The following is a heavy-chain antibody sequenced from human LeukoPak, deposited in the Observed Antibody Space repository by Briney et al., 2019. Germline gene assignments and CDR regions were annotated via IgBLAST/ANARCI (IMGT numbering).Heavy chain of an antibody. Sequence: SETLSLTCTVSGDSISHYHWSWIRQPPGKGLEWIGYIEKSGGTNYNTSLKSRVTISVDTSKNQLSLRLSSVTAADTAVYYCARGRDGYNPWGQGTLVTVYS. J-gene: IGHJ5*02. V-gene: IGHV4-59*01. CDR2: IEKSGGT. CDR3: ARGRDGYNP. CDR1: GDSISHYH. D-gene: IGHD5-24*01.